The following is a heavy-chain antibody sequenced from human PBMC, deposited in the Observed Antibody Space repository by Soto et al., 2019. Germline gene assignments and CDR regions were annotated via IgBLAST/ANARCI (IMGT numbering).Heavy chain of an antibody. CDR2: IKSKTDGGTT. CDR3: TTDRTTLTTPFDY. V-gene: IGHV3-15*07. D-gene: IGHD4-17*01. Sequence: EVQLVESGGGLVKPGGSLRLSCAASGFTFSNAWMNWVRQAPGKGLEWVGRIKSKTDGGTTDYAAPVKGRFTISRDDSKNTLYLQKNSLKTEDTAVYYCTTDRTTLTTPFDYRGQGTLVTVSS. J-gene: IGHJ4*02. CDR1: GFTFSNAW.